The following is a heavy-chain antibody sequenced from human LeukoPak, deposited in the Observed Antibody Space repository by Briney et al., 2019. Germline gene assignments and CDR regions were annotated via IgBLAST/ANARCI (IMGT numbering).Heavy chain of an antibody. J-gene: IGHJ4*02. CDR3: ARDLYYDILTGYYDY. Sequence: GGSLRLSCAASGFTFSSYWMSWVRQAPGNGLEWVANIKQDGSEKYYVDSVKGRFTISRDNAKNSLYLQMNSLRAEDTAVYYCARDLYYDILTGYYDYWGQGTLVTVSS. CDR2: IKQDGSEK. CDR1: GFTFSSYW. D-gene: IGHD3-9*01. V-gene: IGHV3-7*03.